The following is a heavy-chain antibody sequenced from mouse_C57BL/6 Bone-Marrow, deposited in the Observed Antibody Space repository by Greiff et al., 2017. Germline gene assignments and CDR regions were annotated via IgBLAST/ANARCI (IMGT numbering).Heavy chain of an antibody. CDR1: GYTFTSYG. CDR3: ARERLQDGYYAFFDY. Sequence: QVQLKQSGAELARPGASVKLSCKASGYTFTSYGISWVKQRTGQGLEWIGEIYPRSGNTYYNEKFKGKATLTADKSSSTAYMELRSLTSEDSAVYFCARERLQDGYYAFFDYWGQGTTLTVSS. D-gene: IGHD2-3*01. V-gene: IGHV1-81*01. CDR2: IYPRSGNT. J-gene: IGHJ2*01.